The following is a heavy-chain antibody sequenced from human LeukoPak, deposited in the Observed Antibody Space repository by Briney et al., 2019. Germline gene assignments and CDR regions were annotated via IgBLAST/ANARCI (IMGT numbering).Heavy chain of an antibody. CDR2: ISYDGSNK. CDR3: AREGRSDFPSDRYFDL. CDR1: GFTFSSYA. D-gene: IGHD3-10*01. V-gene: IGHV3-30-3*01. Sequence: GGSLRLSCAASGFTFSSYAMHWVRQAPGKGLEWVAVISYDGSNKYYADSVKGRFTISRDNSKNTLYLQMNSLRAEDTAVYYCAREGRSDFPSDRYFDLWGRGTLVTVSS. J-gene: IGHJ2*01.